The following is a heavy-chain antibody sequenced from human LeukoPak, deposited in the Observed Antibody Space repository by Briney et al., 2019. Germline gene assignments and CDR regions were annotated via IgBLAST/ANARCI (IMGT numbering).Heavy chain of an antibody. CDR1: GFTFSSYE. CDR3: ARELLWFGESPH. Sequence: AGSLRLSXAASGFTFSSYEMNWVRQAPGKGLEWVSYISSSGSTIYYADSVKGRFTISRDNAKNSLYLQMNSLRAEDTAVYYCARELLWFGESPHWGQGTLVTVSS. V-gene: IGHV3-48*03. CDR2: ISSSGSTI. J-gene: IGHJ4*02. D-gene: IGHD3-10*01.